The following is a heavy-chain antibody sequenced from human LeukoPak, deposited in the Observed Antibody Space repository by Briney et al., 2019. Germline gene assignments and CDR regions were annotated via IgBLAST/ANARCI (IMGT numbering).Heavy chain of an antibody. V-gene: IGHV3-23*01. D-gene: IGHD4-17*01. CDR1: GFTFGNYG. CDR3: ASANTDDAFDI. Sequence: GGSLRLSCAASGFTFGNYGMSWVRQVPGKGLEWVSAISGSGGSTYYADSVKGRFTISRDNSKNTLYLQMNSLRAEDTAVYYCASANTDDAFDIWGQGTMVTVSS. J-gene: IGHJ3*02. CDR2: ISGSGGST.